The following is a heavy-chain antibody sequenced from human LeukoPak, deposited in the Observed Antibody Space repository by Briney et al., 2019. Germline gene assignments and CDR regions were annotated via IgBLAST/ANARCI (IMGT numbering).Heavy chain of an antibody. CDR2: ISGDGGST. CDR1: GFTFDDYA. V-gene: IGHV3-43*02. Sequence: GGSLRLSCAASGFTFDDYAMHWVRQAPGKGLKWVSLISGDGGSTYYADSVKGRFTISRDNSKNSLFLQMNSLRTEDTALYYCAKGNLWISNWFDPWGQGTLVTVSS. J-gene: IGHJ5*02. D-gene: IGHD1-7*01. CDR3: AKGNLWISNWFDP.